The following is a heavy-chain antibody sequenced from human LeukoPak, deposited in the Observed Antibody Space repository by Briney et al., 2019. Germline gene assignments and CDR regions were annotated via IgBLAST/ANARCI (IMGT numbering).Heavy chain of an antibody. CDR1: GGSSSAYY. J-gene: IGHJ3*02. CDR2: INHSGST. Sequence: PSETLSLTCVLYGGSSSAYYWSWIRQPPGKGLEWIGEINHSGSTNYNPSLKSRVTISVDTSKNQFSLKLSSVTAADTAVYYCARVWPPFYYDSSGYYYGAFDIWGQGTMVTVSS. D-gene: IGHD3-22*01. CDR3: ARVWPPFYYDSSGYYYGAFDI. V-gene: IGHV4-34*01.